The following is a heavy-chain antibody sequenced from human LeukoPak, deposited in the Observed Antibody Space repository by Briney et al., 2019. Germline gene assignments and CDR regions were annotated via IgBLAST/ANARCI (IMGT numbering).Heavy chain of an antibody. CDR1: GFTFSSYS. V-gene: IGHV3-21*01. D-gene: IGHD2-21*01. J-gene: IGHJ3*02. CDR3: AAVSYLAFDI. Sequence: GGSLRLSCAASGFTFSSYSMNWVRQAPGKGLEWVSSIDFTSRYIYNADSVKGRFTTSRDNAKNSAYLQINSLRVEDTAVYYCAAVSYLAFDIWGQGTMVTVSS. CDR2: IDFTSRYI.